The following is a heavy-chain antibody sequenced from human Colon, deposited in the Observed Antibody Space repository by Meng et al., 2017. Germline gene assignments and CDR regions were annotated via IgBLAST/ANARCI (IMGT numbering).Heavy chain of an antibody. J-gene: IGHJ4*02. D-gene: IGHD1-26*01. CDR2: TYYRSKWYN. CDR1: GDSVSSNSAA. Sequence: QVKLQQSSPGLVKPSQTLSPTSAISGDSVSSNSAAWDGIRQSPSRGLEWLGRTYYRSKWYNDYAVSVKSRITINPDTSKNQFSLQLNSVTPEDTAVYYCAGGRPGSAPFDYWGRGTLVTVSS. CDR3: AGGRPGSAPFDY. V-gene: IGHV6-1*01.